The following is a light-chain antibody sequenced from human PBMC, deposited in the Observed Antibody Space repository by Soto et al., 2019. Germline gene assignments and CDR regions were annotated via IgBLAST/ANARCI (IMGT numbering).Light chain of an antibody. CDR1: QSLLESNGYNC. CDR3: MQSLQTPLT. J-gene: IGKJ1*01. CDR2: LGS. V-gene: IGKV2-28*01. Sequence: DIVMTQSPLSLPVTPGEPASISCRSSQSLLESNGYNCLEWYLQKPGQSPQLLLYLGSNRASGVRDRFSGSGSGTDFTLKISRVEAEDVGVYYCMQSLQTPLTFGQGTKVEIK.